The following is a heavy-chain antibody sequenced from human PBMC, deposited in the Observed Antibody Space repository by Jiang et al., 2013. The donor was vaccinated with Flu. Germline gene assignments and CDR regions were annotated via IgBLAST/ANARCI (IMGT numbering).Heavy chain of an antibody. V-gene: IGHV3-23*01. D-gene: IGHD6-13*01. Sequence: QLLESGGGLVQPGGSLRLSCAASGFTLGSYAMSWVRQAPGKGLEWVSTIGTNGRSTYYADSVKGRFTISRDTSKNTLYLQMNSLRAEDTAVYYCADPPYSTYWGQGTLVTVSS. CDR3: ADPPYSTY. CDR2: IGTNGRST. CDR1: GFTLGSYA. J-gene: IGHJ4*02.